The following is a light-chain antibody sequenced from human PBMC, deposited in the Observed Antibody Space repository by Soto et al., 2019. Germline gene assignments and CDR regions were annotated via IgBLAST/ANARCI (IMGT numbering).Light chain of an antibody. V-gene: IGKV3-11*01. Sequence: EIVLTQSPATLSLSPGERATLFCRASQSVSSYFAWYQQKPGQAPNLLIYDASNRATGIPARFSGSGSGTDFTLTISSLEPEDFAVYYCQQRSNWPITSGGGTKVDIK. CDR2: DAS. CDR1: QSVSSY. J-gene: IGKJ4*01. CDR3: QQRSNWPIT.